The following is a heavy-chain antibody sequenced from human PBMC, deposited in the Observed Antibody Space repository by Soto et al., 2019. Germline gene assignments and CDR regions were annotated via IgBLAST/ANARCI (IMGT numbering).Heavy chain of an antibody. CDR2: ISAYNGNT. Sequence: ASVKVSCKASGYTFTSYGISWVRQAPGQGLERMGWISAYNGNTNYAQKLQGRVTMTTDTSTSTACMELRSLRSDDTAVYYCARVRGAVLYDSSGYYHFDYWGQGTLVTVSS. J-gene: IGHJ4*02. D-gene: IGHD3-22*01. CDR1: GYTFTSYG. V-gene: IGHV1-18*01. CDR3: ARVRGAVLYDSSGYYHFDY.